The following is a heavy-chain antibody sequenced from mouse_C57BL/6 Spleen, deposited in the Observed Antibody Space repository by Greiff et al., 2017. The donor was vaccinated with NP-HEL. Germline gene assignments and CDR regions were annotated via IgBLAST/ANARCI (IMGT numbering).Heavy chain of an antibody. CDR3: ANYYGSRAWFAY. V-gene: IGHV1-26*01. Sequence: VQLQQSGPELVKPGASVKISCKASGYTFTDYYMNWVKQSHGKSLEWIGDINPNNGGTSYNQKFKGKATLTVDKSSSTAYMELRSLTSEDSAVYYCANYYGSRAWFAYWGQGTLVTVSA. CDR1: GYTFTDYY. CDR2: INPNNGGT. J-gene: IGHJ3*01. D-gene: IGHD1-1*01.